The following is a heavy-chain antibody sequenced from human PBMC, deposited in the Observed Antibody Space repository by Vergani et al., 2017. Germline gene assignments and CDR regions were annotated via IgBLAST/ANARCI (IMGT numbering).Heavy chain of an antibody. J-gene: IGHJ6*03. V-gene: IGHV3-21*01. CDR2: ISSSSSYI. D-gene: IGHD2-2*01. CDR3: ARDRRYCNSTSCYGNYYYYYMDV. Sequence: EVQLVESGGGLVKPGGSLRLSCAASGFTFSSYSMNWVRQAPGKGLEWVSSISSSSSYIYYADSVKGRFTISRDNAKNLLYRQMNSLRAEDTAVYYYARDRRYCNSTSCYGNYYYYYMDVWGKGTTVTVSS. CDR1: GFTFSSYS.